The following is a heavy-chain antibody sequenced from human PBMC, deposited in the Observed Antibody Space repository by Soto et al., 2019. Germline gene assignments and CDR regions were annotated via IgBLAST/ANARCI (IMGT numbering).Heavy chain of an antibody. J-gene: IGHJ6*02. CDR3: AAATWLRGMDG. Sequence: DRVSIHCWYLNCRGASPSRGLEWLGRTYYRSRWSFDYALSLKSRLTIDQDTSKNQFSLHLDSLTPDDTAVYYCAAATWLRGMDGWRQGTPLTVS. CDR2: TYYRSRWSF. CDR1: DRVSIHCWY. V-gene: IGHV6-1*01. D-gene: IGHD1-26*01.